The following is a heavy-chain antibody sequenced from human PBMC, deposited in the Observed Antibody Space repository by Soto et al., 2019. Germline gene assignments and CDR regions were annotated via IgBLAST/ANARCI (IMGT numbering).Heavy chain of an antibody. CDR2: INPNSGGT. CDR3: ARGPGMAAAGPAEYFQH. Sequence: ASVKVSCKASGYTFTGYYMHWVRQAPGQGLEWMGWINPNSGGTNYAQKFQGWVTMTRDTSISTAYMELSRLRSDDTAVYYCARGPGMAAAGPAEYFQHWGQGTLVTVSS. D-gene: IGHD6-13*01. V-gene: IGHV1-2*04. J-gene: IGHJ1*01. CDR1: GYTFTGYY.